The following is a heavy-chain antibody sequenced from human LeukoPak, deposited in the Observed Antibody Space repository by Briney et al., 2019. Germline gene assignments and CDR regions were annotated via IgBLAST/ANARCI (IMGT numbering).Heavy chain of an antibody. V-gene: IGHV3-21*01. J-gene: IGHJ4*02. CDR3: VRDLGEADIFDY. CDR2: ISSSSSYI. CDR1: GFTFSSYS. D-gene: IGHD3-16*01. Sequence: PGGSLRLSCAASGFTFSSYSMNWVRQAPGKGLEWVSSISSSSSYIYYADSVKGRFTISRDNAKNSLYLQMNSLRAEDTAVYYCVRDLGEADIFDYWGQGTLVTVSS.